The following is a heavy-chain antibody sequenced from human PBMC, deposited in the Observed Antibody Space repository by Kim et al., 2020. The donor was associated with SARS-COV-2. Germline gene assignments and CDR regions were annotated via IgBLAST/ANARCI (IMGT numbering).Heavy chain of an antibody. D-gene: IGHD5-12*01. Sequence: GGSLRLSCAASGFTFSSYGMHWVRQAPGKGLEWVAVISYDGSNKYYADSVKGRFTISRDNSKNTLYLQMNSLRAEDTAVYYCAKDQRWLQYQPSPFDYWGQGTLVTVSS. J-gene: IGHJ4*02. CDR3: AKDQRWLQYQPSPFDY. CDR2: ISYDGSNK. CDR1: GFTFSSYG. V-gene: IGHV3-30*18.